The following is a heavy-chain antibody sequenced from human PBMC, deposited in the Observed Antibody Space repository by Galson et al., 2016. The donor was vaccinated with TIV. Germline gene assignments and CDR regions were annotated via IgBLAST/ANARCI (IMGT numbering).Heavy chain of an antibody. Sequence: SLRLSCAASGFTFSTNYMAWVRQAPGKGLEWVSLIYSDGSTFYADSVKGRFTISRDNAKNSLYLQLSNLRAEDTAVYFCARERRYDWNFFYYYYIDVWGKGTTVTVSS. J-gene: IGHJ6*03. D-gene: IGHD1-7*01. CDR3: ARERRYDWNFFYYYYIDV. V-gene: IGHV3-53*01. CDR1: GFTFSTNY. CDR2: IYSDGST.